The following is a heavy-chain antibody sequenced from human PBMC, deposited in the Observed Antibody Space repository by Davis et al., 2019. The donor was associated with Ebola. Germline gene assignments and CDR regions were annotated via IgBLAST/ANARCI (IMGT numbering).Heavy chain of an antibody. CDR1: GFTFSNYA. V-gene: IGHV3-23*01. CDR3: AKDTSNVWFDV. CDR2: LGLSADT. D-gene: IGHD6-19*01. J-gene: IGHJ3*01. Sequence: PGGSLRLSCAASGFTFSNYAMHWVRQAPGKGLEWVSTLGLSADTYYADSVKGRFTISRDNSKNTLHLQMNSLRVEDTAIYYCAKDTSNVWFDVWGQGTMVTVSS.